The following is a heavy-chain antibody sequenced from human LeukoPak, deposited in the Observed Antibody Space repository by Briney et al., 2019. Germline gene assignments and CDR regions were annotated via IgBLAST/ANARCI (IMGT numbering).Heavy chain of an antibody. J-gene: IGHJ4*02. V-gene: IGHV3-7*01. D-gene: IGHD1-26*01. Sequence: PGGSLRLSCAASGFTFSSYSMNWVRQAPGKGPEWVANIRQDGSEKYCVESVKGRFTISRDNAKNSLYLQMNSLRAEDTAVYYCARDKIVGATYFDYWGRGILVTVSS. CDR3: ARDKIVGATYFDY. CDR2: IRQDGSEK. CDR1: GFTFSSYS.